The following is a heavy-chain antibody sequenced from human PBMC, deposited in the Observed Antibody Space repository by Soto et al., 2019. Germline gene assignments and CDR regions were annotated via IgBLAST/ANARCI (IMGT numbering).Heavy chain of an antibody. CDR2: IYHSGST. CDR3: ARVPDR. CDR1: GGSISSGGYS. Sequence: QLQLQESGSGQVKPSQTLSLTCAVSGGSISSGGYSWSWIRQPPGKGLEWIGYIYHSGSTYDNPSLKSRVTISVDRSKNQFSLKLSSVTAADTAVYYCARVPDRWGQGTLVTVSS. J-gene: IGHJ5*02. D-gene: IGHD2-2*01. V-gene: IGHV4-30-2*01.